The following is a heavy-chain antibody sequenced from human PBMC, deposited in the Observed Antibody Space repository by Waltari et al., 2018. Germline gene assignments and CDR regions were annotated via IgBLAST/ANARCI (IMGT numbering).Heavy chain of an antibody. V-gene: IGHV3-74*01. CDR1: GFTFSSYW. D-gene: IGHD3-10*01. Sequence: EVQLVESGGGLVQPGGSLRLSCVGSGFTFSSYWMHWVRQAPGKGLEGVSRSKFDGNIINDADSVKGRFTISRDNAKNTLYLQMNNGRAEDTAVYYCERAGSYRFDYWGQGTLVTVSS. CDR2: SKFDGNII. J-gene: IGHJ4*02. CDR3: ERAGSYRFDY.